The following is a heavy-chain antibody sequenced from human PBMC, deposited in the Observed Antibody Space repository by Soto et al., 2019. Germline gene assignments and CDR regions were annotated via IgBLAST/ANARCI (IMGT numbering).Heavy chain of an antibody. CDR3: ASLDSSSSRYYFDY. V-gene: IGHV4-59*01. Sequence: QVQLQESGPGLVKPSETLSLTCTVSGGSISSYYWSWIRQPPGKGLEWIGYIYYSGSTNYNPSLKRRVTISVDTSKNQFSLKLSSVTAADTAVYYCASLDSSSSRYYFDYWGQGTLVTVSS. J-gene: IGHJ4*02. CDR2: IYYSGST. CDR1: GGSISSYY. D-gene: IGHD6-13*01.